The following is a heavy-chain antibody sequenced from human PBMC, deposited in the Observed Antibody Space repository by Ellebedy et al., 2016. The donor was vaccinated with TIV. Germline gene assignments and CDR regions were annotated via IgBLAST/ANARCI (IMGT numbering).Heavy chain of an antibody. CDR3: ARSIYGDYDY. CDR2: ISSSGSTI. V-gene: IGHV3-11*01. Sequence: GESLKISXAASGFTFSDYYMSWIRQAPGKGLEWVSYISSSGSTIYYADSVKGRFTISRDNAKNSLYLQMNSLRAEDTAVYYCARSIYGDYDYWGQGTLVTVSS. D-gene: IGHD4-17*01. CDR1: GFTFSDYY. J-gene: IGHJ4*02.